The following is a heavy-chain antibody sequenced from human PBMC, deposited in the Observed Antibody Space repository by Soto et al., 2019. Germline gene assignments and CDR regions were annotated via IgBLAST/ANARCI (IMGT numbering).Heavy chain of an antibody. V-gene: IGHV4-30-2*01. D-gene: IGHD2-15*01. CDR2: IYHTGNT. CDR3: ARARYCRGGSCFSDY. CDR1: GGSISSGSYS. Sequence: QLQLQESGSGLVKPSQTLSLPCAVSGGSISSGSYSRTWIRQPPGKGLEWIAYIYHTGNTYYNPYLKRRVSLSVDTSKNQCSLKVSSVTAEDTAVYYCARARYCRGGSCFSDYWGQGTLVTVSS. J-gene: IGHJ4*02.